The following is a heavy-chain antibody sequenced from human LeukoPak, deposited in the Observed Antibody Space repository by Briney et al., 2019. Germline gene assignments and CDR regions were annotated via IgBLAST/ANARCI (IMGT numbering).Heavy chain of an antibody. CDR1: GGSFSGYY. Sequence: SETLSLTCAVYGGSFSGYYWSWIRQPPGKGLEWIGEINHSGSTNYNPSLKSRFTISVDTSKNQFSLKLSSVTAADTAVYYCARGRSAVAGNYWGQGTLVTVSS. CDR2: INHSGST. V-gene: IGHV4-34*01. D-gene: IGHD6-19*01. J-gene: IGHJ4*02. CDR3: ARGRSAVAGNY.